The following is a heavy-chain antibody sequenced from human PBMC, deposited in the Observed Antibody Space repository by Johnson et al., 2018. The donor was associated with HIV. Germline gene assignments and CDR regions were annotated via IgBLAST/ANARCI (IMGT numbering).Heavy chain of an antibody. CDR2: ISYDGSNK. CDR3: AKKRLPDAGDAFDI. D-gene: IGHD2-15*01. V-gene: IGHV3-30*18. Sequence: QVQLVESGGGLVKPGGSLRLSCAASGFTFSDYYMNWIRQAPGKGLEWVAVISYDGSNKYYADSGKGRFTISRDNSKNTLYLQMKSLRAEDTAVDYCAKKRLPDAGDAFDIWGQGTMVTVSS. J-gene: IGHJ3*02. CDR1: GFTFSDYY.